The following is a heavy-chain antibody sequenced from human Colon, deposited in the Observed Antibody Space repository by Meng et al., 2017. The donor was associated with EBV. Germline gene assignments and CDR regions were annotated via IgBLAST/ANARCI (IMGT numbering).Heavy chain of an antibody. Sequence: HLRGWGPERVKPCVACVRTWDVSVDAGSKNHCFTWARQPPGKGLEWIGEIYHSGSINYNPSLLGRATISVNMSKKQFSLNLRSVTAADTAVYYCARTGVGLAFDYWGLGTLVTVSS. D-gene: IGHD2-8*01. V-gene: IGHV4-4*02. CDR3: ARTGVGLAFDY. CDR2: IYHSGSI. CDR1: VDAGSKNHC. J-gene: IGHJ4*02.